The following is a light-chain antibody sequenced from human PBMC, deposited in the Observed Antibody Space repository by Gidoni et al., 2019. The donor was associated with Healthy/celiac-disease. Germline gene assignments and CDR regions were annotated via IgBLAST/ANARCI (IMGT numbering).Light chain of an antibody. Sequence: DIVMTQPPDPLAVSLGERSTINCKSSQSVLYSSNNKNYLAWYQQKPGHPPKLLIYWASTRESGVLDRFSGSGSGTDFTLTISSLQAEDVAVYYCQQYYSTPCSFGQGTKLEIK. CDR2: WAS. CDR1: QSVLYSSNNKNY. J-gene: IGKJ2*04. CDR3: QQYYSTPCS. V-gene: IGKV4-1*01.